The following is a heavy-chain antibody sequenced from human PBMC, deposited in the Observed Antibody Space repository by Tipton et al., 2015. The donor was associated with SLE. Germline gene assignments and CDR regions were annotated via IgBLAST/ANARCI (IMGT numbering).Heavy chain of an antibody. CDR1: GGSISGRDR. CDR2: IYHGGNT. CDR3: ASNSGKRFNY. V-gene: IGHV4-4*02. J-gene: IGHJ4*02. D-gene: IGHD3-10*01. Sequence: TLSLTCAVSGGSISGRDRWTWVRQPPGKGLEWIGQIYHGGNTNYNPSLQGRVTISVDTSMNHFSLHLTSVTAADTAVYYCASNSGKRFNYWGQGTLVTVSS.